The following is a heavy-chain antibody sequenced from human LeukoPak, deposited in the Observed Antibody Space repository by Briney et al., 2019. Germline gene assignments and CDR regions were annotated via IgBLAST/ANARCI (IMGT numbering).Heavy chain of an antibody. V-gene: IGHV3-21*01. CDR1: GFTFSSYS. D-gene: IGHD5-12*01. J-gene: IGHJ6*03. Sequence: PGGSLRLSCAASGFTFSSYSMSWVRQAPGKRLEWVSSISSSSSYIYYADSVKGRFTISRDNAKNSLYLQMNSLRAEDTVVYYCARVPVDIAAPDYYHMDVWGKGTTVTVS. CDR3: ARVPVDIAAPDYYHMDV. CDR2: ISSSSSYI.